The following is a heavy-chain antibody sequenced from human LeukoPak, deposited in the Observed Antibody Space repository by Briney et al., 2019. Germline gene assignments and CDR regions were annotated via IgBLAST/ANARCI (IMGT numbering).Heavy chain of an antibody. Sequence: GGSLRLSCAASGFSFSSYNINWVRQAAGKGLGWVSSITSSSTYTFYAESVKGRFTISRDNARNSLYLQMNSLRAEDTAVYYCARDPYSGTYGDTYYYYMDVWGKGTTVTISS. V-gene: IGHV3-21*01. D-gene: IGHD1-26*01. CDR2: ITSSSTYT. CDR1: GFSFSSYN. CDR3: ARDPYSGTYGDTYYYYMDV. J-gene: IGHJ6*03.